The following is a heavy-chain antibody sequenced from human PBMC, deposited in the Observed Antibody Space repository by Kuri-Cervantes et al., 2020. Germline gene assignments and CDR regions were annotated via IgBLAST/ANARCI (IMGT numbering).Heavy chain of an antibody. J-gene: IGHJ2*01. V-gene: IGHV4-59*12. CDR2: IYSSGST. Sequence: SETLSLTCNVSGDSIKDNYWSWIRQPPGKGLEWVGYIYSSGSTNYNPSLKSRVTISVDTSKNQFSLKLSSVTAADTAVYYCARAPQDYYNFWSGAPRYFDLWGRGSPVTVSS. D-gene: IGHD3-3*01. CDR3: ARAPQDYYNFWSGAPRYFDL. CDR1: GDSIKDNY.